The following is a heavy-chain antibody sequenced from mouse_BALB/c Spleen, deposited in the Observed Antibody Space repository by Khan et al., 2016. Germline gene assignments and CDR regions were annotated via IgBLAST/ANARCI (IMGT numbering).Heavy chain of an antibody. CDR2: INTYTGEP. D-gene: IGHD2-3*01. V-gene: IGHV9-1*02. CDR3: AGRRGYLSAMDY. CDR1: GYTFTNYG. J-gene: IGHJ4*01. Sequence: QIQLVQSGPELKKPGETVKISCKASGYTFTNYGMNWVKQAPGKGLKWMGWINTYTGEPTYADDFKGRFAFSLETSASTAYLQINNLKNEDMATYFCAGRRGYLSAMDYWGQGTSVTVSS.